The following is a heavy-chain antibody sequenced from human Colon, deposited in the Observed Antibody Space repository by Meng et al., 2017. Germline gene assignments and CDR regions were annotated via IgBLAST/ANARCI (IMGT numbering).Heavy chain of an antibody. CDR1: GASINNDGYY. V-gene: IGHV4-30-4*08. J-gene: IGHJ5*02. CDR3: ARVNGDCFSTICYKGWFDP. Sequence: QVQLRESGPGLVKPSQTLSLTCTVSGASINNDGYYWTWIRQHPGKGLEWIGYIYYSGITYYNPSLKSRVTMSVDTSKNQFSLNLNSVTAADTAVYYCARVNGDCFSTICYKGWFDPWGQGTLVTVSS. D-gene: IGHD2-2*02. CDR2: IYYSGIT.